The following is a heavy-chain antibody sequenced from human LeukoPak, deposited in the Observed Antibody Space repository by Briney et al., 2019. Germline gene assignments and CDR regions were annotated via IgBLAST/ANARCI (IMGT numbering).Heavy chain of an antibody. CDR2: IIPIFGTA. Sequence: SVKVSCKASGGTFSSYAISWVRQAPGQGLEWMGGIIPIFGTANYAQKFQGRVTITADKSTSTAYMELSSLRSEDTAVYYCARDPSTYGSGILRHYYYMDVWGKGTTVTVSS. CDR1: GGTFSSYA. D-gene: IGHD3-10*01. V-gene: IGHV1-69*06. CDR3: ARDPSTYGSGILRHYYYMDV. J-gene: IGHJ6*03.